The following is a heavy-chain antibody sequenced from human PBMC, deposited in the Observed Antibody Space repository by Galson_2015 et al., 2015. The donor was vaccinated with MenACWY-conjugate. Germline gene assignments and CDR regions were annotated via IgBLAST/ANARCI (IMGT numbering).Heavy chain of an antibody. CDR2: TIPMYGTA. CDR3: ARDPPHYYDNNYDMDV. D-gene: IGHD3-22*01. J-gene: IGHJ6*02. V-gene: IGHV1-69*13. CDR1: GASVNSHA. Sequence: SVKVSCKASGASVNSHAVSWVRQAPGQGLEWMGGTIPMYGTANYAQRFQGRVTIIADGSTNTAYMELSSLRAEDTAVYYCARDPPHYYDNNYDMDVWGQGTTVTVSS.